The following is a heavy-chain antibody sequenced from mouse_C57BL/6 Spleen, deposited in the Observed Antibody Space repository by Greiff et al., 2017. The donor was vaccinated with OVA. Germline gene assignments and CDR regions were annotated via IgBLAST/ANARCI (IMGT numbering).Heavy chain of an antibody. Sequence: EVMLVESGGDLVKPGGSLKLSCAASGFTFSSYGMSWVRQTPDKRLEWVATISSGGSYTYYPDSVKGRFTISRDNAKNTLYLQMSSLKSEDTAMYYCARQTMVTGDYFDYWGQGTTLTVSS. D-gene: IGHD2-2*01. V-gene: IGHV5-6*01. CDR1: GFTFSSYG. J-gene: IGHJ2*01. CDR2: ISSGGSYT. CDR3: ARQTMVTGDYFDY.